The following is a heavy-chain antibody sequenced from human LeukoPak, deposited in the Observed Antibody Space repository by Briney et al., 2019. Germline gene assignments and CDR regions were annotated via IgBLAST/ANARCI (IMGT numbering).Heavy chain of an antibody. Sequence: SVKDSCKAPGGTFSSYAMSWVRQAPGQGLEWMGRIIPILGIANYAQKFQGRVTITADKSTSTAYMELSSLRSEDTAVYYCARAGDGYNGDYWGQGTLVTVSS. CDR2: IIPILGIA. CDR3: ARAGDGYNGDY. CDR1: GGTFSSYA. D-gene: IGHD5-24*01. J-gene: IGHJ4*02. V-gene: IGHV1-69*04.